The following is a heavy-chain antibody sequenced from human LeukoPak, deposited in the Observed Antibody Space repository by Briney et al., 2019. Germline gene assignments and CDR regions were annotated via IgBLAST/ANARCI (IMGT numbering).Heavy chain of an antibody. CDR1: GSSVSTFY. J-gene: IGHJ4*02. CDR2: VHDTGST. Sequence: SETLSLTCIVSGSSVSTFYWSWLRQSPGTGLEWIGFVHDTGSTAYNPSLKSRVTMSVDTSKNQFSLKLTSVTAADTAVYYCARERGETYCGGNCYYFGYWGPGTVVTVSS. D-gene: IGHD2-21*01. CDR3: ARERGETYCGGNCYYFGY. V-gene: IGHV4-59*02.